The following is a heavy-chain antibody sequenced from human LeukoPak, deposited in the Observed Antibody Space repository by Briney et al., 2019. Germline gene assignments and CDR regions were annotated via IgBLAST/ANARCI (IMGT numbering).Heavy chain of an antibody. CDR3: ARAVEMATIQGAMAFDI. J-gene: IGHJ3*02. CDR2: IIPIFGTA. Sequence: SVKVSCKASGGTFSSYAISWVRQAPGQGLEWMGGIIPIFGTANYPQKFQGRVTITADESTSTAYMELSSLRSEDTAVYYCARAVEMATIQGAMAFDIWGQGTMVTVSS. CDR1: GGTFSSYA. V-gene: IGHV1-69*13. D-gene: IGHD5-24*01.